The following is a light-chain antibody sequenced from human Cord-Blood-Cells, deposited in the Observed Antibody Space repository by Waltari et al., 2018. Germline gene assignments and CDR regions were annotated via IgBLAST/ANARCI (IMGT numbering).Light chain of an antibody. J-gene: IGKJ4*01. CDR1: QSISSY. CDR3: QQSYSTLT. Sequence: SSLSASVGDRVTITCRASQSISSYLNWHQQKPGKAPKLLIYAASSLQSGVPSRFSGSGSGTDFTLTISSLQPEDFATYYCQQSYSTLTFGGGTKVEIK. V-gene: IGKV1-39*01. CDR2: AAS.